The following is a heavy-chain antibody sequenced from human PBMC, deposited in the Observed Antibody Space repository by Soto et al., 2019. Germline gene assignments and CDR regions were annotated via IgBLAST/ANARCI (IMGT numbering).Heavy chain of an antibody. Sequence: SGPTLVNPTQTLTLTCTFSGFSLSTSGVGVGWIRQPPGKALEWLALIYWDDDKRYSPSLKSRLTITKDTSKNQVVLTMTNMDPVDTATYYCARTSYYDFWSGPILPDAFDIWGQGTMVTVSS. D-gene: IGHD3-3*01. CDR1: GFSLSTSGVG. CDR3: ARTSYYDFWSGPILPDAFDI. CDR2: IYWDDDK. V-gene: IGHV2-5*02. J-gene: IGHJ3*02.